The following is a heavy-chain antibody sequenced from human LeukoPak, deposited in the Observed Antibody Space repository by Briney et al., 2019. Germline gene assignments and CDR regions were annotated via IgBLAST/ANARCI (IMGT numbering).Heavy chain of an antibody. CDR2: IIPILGIA. V-gene: IGHV1-69*04. J-gene: IGHJ4*02. Sequence: SVKVSCKASGGTFSSYAISWVRQAPGQGLEWMGRIIPILGIANYAQKFQGRVTITADKSTSTAYMELSSLRSDDTAVYYCARGTTIVGATTYDYWGQGTLVTVSS. CDR1: GGTFSSYA. CDR3: ARGTTIVGATTYDY. D-gene: IGHD1-26*01.